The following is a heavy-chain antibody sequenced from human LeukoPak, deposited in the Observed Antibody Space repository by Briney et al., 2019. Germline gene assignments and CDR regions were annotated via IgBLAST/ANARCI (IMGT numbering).Heavy chain of an antibody. Sequence: GGSLRLSCAASRFRFSEYGMHWVRQAPGKGLEWVAFIRYDGSDQYYADSVKGRFTISRDNSKTTLYLQMDSLSAEDTAVYYCARVGYSGYEPFHYWGQGTLVTVSS. CDR2: IRYDGSDQ. V-gene: IGHV3-30*02. CDR3: ARVGYSGYEPFHY. D-gene: IGHD5-12*01. CDR1: RFRFSEYG. J-gene: IGHJ4*02.